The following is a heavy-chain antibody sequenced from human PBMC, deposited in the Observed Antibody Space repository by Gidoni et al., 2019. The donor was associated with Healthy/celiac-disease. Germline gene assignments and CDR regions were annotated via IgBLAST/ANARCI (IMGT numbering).Heavy chain of an antibody. V-gene: IGHV3-43*01. CDR1: GFPFDDYT. CDR3: AKDFYGSGSAFDY. Sequence: EMQLVESGGVVVQPGWSLRLSCAAAGFPFDDYTMTWVRQAPGKGLEWVSRISWDGGSTYYADSGKGRFTISRDNSKNSLYLQMNSLRTEDTALYYCAKDFYGSGSAFDYWGQGTLVTVSS. CDR2: ISWDGGST. J-gene: IGHJ4*02. D-gene: IGHD3-10*01.